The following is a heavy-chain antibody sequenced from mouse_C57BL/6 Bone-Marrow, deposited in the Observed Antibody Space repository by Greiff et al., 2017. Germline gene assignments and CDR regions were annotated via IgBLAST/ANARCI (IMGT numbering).Heavy chain of an antibody. V-gene: IGHV1-54*01. CDR1: GYAFTNYL. D-gene: IGHD2-5*01. CDR3: ARGSNYSGYFDY. Sequence: VQLQESGAELVRPGTSVKVSCKASGYAFTNYLIEWVKQRPGQGLEWIGVINPGSGGTNYNEKFKGKATLTADKSSSTAYMQLSSLTSEDSEVYFCARGSNYSGYFDYGGQGTTLTVSS. J-gene: IGHJ2*01. CDR2: INPGSGGT.